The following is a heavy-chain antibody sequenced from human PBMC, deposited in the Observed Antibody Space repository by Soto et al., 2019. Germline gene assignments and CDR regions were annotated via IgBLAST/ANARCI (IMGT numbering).Heavy chain of an antibody. D-gene: IGHD6-13*01. CDR1: GFTFSSYA. CDR2: ISCSGGST. Sequence: GGPLRLSCAASGFTFSSYAMSWVRQAPGKGLEWVSAISCSGGSTYYADSVKGRFTISRDNSKNTLYLQMNSLRAEDTAVYYCAKDRGYSIPWAHFDYWGQGTLVTVSS. V-gene: IGHV3-23*01. CDR3: AKDRGYSIPWAHFDY. J-gene: IGHJ4*02.